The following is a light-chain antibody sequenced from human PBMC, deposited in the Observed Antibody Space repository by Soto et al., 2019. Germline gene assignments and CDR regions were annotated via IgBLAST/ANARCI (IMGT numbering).Light chain of an antibody. Sequence: LLTQSRGTLSLSPVERASLSCRASHGVSSSYLAWYQQKPGQAPRLLIYGASSRATGIPARFSGSGSGTDFTLTISRLQSEDLAVYYCQQYDSSPRTFGQGTKVDIK. V-gene: IGKV3-20*01. CDR3: QQYDSSPRT. CDR2: GAS. J-gene: IGKJ1*01. CDR1: HGVSSSY.